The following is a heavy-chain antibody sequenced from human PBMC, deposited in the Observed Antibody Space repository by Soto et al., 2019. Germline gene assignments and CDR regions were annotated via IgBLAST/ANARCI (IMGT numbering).Heavy chain of an antibody. CDR1: GYTFTGHY. J-gene: IGHJ6*02. Sequence: ASVKVSCKASGYTFTGHYMHWVRQAPGQGLEWMGWINPNSGGTNYAQKFQGRVTMTRDTSISTAYMELSRLRSHDTAVYYCIVWFGELTNHCYYGMDVWGQGTTVTVSS. CDR3: IVWFGELTNHCYYGMDV. V-gene: IGHV1-2*02. CDR2: INPNSGGT. D-gene: IGHD3-10*01.